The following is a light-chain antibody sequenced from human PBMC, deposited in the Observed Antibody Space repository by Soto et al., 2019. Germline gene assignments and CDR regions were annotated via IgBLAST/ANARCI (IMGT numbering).Light chain of an antibody. J-gene: IGLJ3*02. Sequence: QAVVTQEPSLTVSPGGTVTLPCASSTGPVTNAYYPNWFQQKPGHAPRTLIYSTNNRHSWTPARFSGSLLGGKATLTLSGVQPEDEAEYYCLLHYGTSPPVFGGGTKVTVL. CDR1: TGPVTNAYY. CDR3: LLHYGTSPPV. V-gene: IGLV7-43*01. CDR2: STN.